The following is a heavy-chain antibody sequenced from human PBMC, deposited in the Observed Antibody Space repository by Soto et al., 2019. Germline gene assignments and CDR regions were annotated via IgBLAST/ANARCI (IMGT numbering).Heavy chain of an antibody. CDR2: ISSGGDST. CDR3: AKNIDSSSGFDY. CDR1: GFTFRNYG. V-gene: IGHV3-23*01. J-gene: IGHJ4*02. Sequence: EVQVLESGGGLVQPGGSLRLSCAGTGFTFRNYGMSWVRQAPGKGLEWVSGISSGGDSTHYADSVKGRFTISSDNSENTTYLPMYSLRAADTAIYDCAKNIDSSSGFDYWGQGTLVTVSS. D-gene: IGHD6-6*01.